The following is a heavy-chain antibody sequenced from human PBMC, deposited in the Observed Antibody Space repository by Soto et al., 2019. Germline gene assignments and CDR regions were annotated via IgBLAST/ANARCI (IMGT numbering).Heavy chain of an antibody. CDR2: ISSSSSYI. V-gene: IGHV3-21*04. CDR3: ARGNQLPLSGYSSGWYRFDY. Sequence: EVQLVESGGGLVKPGGSLRLSCAASGFTFSSYSMNWVRQAPGKGLEWVSSISSSSSYIYYADSVKGRFTISRDNAKNSLYLQMSSLRSEDTAVYYCARGNQLPLSGYSSGWYRFDYWGQGTLVTVSS. D-gene: IGHD6-19*01. J-gene: IGHJ4*02. CDR1: GFTFSSYS.